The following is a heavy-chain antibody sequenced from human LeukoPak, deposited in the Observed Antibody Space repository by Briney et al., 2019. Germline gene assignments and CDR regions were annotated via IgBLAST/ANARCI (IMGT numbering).Heavy chain of an antibody. Sequence: PSETLSLTCAVYGGSFIGYYWSWIRQPPGKGLEWIGEINHSGSTNYNPSLKSRVTISVDTSKNQFSLKLSSVTAADTAVYYCARGDGYNYGLFDYWGQGTLVTVSS. CDR2: INHSGST. V-gene: IGHV4-34*01. D-gene: IGHD5-24*01. CDR1: GGSFIGYY. CDR3: ARGDGYNYGLFDY. J-gene: IGHJ4*02.